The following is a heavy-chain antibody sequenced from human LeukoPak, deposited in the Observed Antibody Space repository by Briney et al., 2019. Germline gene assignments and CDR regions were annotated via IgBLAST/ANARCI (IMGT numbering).Heavy chain of an antibody. CDR3: AKDPLTGEHIDY. D-gene: IGHD3-9*01. V-gene: IGHV3-23*01. Sequence: GGSLRLSCAASGFTFSSYSMNWVRQAPGKGLEWVSAISGSGGSTYYADSVKGRFTISRDNSKNTLYLQMNSLRAEDTAVYYCAKDPLTGEHIDYWGQGTLVTVSS. CDR1: GFTFSSYS. J-gene: IGHJ4*02. CDR2: ISGSGGST.